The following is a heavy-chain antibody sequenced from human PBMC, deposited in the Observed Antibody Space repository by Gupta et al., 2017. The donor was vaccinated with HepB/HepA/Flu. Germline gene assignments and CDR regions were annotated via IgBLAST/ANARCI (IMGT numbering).Heavy chain of an antibody. Sequence: QVQLQQWCAGLLKPSETLSLTCAVYGGSFSGYYWSWLRQPPGKGLEWIGEINHSGSTNYNPSLKSRVTISVDTSKNQFSLKLSSVTAADTAVYYCARAGFRIFGVVTEYYYDYGMDVWGQGTTVTVSS. CDR3: ARAGFRIFGVVTEYYYDYGMDV. D-gene: IGHD3-3*01. J-gene: IGHJ6*02. V-gene: IGHV4-34*01. CDR2: INHSGST. CDR1: GGSFSGYY.